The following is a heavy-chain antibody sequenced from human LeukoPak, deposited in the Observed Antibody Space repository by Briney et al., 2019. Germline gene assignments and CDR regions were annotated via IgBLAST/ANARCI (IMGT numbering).Heavy chain of an antibody. V-gene: IGHV3-33*01. D-gene: IGHD2/OR15-2a*01. J-gene: IGHJ4*02. CDR3: AREGPRGNSKFDY. CDR2: IWYDGSNK. Sequence: GGSLRLSCAASGFTFSSYGMHWVRQAPGKGLEWVALIWYDGSNKYYADSVKGRLTISRDNSKNTLYLQMNSLRAEDTAVYYCAREGPRGNSKFDYWGQGTLVTVSS. CDR1: GFTFSSYG.